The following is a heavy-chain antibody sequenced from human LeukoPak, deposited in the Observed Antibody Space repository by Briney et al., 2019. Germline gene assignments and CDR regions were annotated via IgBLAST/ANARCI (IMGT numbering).Heavy chain of an antibody. J-gene: IGHJ3*02. CDR3: ARATGDDAFDI. CDR1: GYSISSGYY. CDR2: IYHSGST. D-gene: IGHD1-14*01. Sequence: PSETLSLTCTVFGYSISSGYYWGWIRQPPGKGLEWIGSIYHSGSTYYNPSLKSRVTISVDTSKNQFSLKLSSVTAADTAVYYCARATGDDAFDIWGQGTMVTVSS. V-gene: IGHV4-38-2*02.